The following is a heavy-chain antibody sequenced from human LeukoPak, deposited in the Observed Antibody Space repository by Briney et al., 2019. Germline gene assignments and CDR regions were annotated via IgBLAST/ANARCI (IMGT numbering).Heavy chain of an antibody. CDR1: GGSFSGYY. D-gene: IGHD4-17*01. CDR3: ASHYGDYVDAFDI. Sequence: SETLSLTCAVYGGSFSGYYWSWIRQPPGKGLEWIGEINHSGSTNYNPSLKSRVTISVDTSKNQFSLKLSSVTAADTAVYYCASHYGDYVDAFDIWGQGTMVTVSS. CDR2: INHSGST. J-gene: IGHJ3*02. V-gene: IGHV4-34*01.